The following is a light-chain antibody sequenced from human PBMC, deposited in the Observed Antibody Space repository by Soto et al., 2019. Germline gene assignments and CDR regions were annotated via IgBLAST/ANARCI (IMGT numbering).Light chain of an antibody. CDR2: GAS. V-gene: IGKV3-15*01. CDR3: QQYNDWPLFT. CDR1: QSVSSY. Sequence: EIVMTQSPATLSVSPGDTATLSCRASQSVSSYLAWYQQKPGQAPRLLIYGASTRATGIPARFSGSGSGTEFTLTISGLQSEDFAVYSCQQYNDWPLFTFGQGTRLDIK. J-gene: IGKJ5*01.